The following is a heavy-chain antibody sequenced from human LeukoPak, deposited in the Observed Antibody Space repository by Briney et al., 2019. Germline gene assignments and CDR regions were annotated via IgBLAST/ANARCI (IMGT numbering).Heavy chain of an antibody. CDR1: GFTVSSNY. Sequence: GGPLRLSCAASGFTVSSNYMSWVRQAPGKGLEWVSVIYSGGSTSYADSVKGRFTISRDNSKNILYLQMNSLRAEDTAIYYCAKAHSSSWYEFDFWGQGTLVTVSS. CDR3: AKAHSSSWYEFDF. D-gene: IGHD6-13*01. J-gene: IGHJ4*02. CDR2: IYSGGST. V-gene: IGHV3-53*01.